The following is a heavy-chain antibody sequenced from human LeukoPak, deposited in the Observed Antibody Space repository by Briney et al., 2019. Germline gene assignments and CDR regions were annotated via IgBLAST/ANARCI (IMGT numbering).Heavy chain of an antibody. Sequence: GASVKVSCKASGGTFSSYAISWVRQAPGQGPEWMGGIIPIFGTANYAQKFQGRVTITADKSTSTAYMELSSLRSEDTAVYYCARFSTVTTRYTDYWGQGTLVTVSS. CDR2: IIPIFGTA. V-gene: IGHV1-69*06. CDR3: ARFSTVTTRYTDY. D-gene: IGHD4-17*01. CDR1: GGTFSSYA. J-gene: IGHJ4*02.